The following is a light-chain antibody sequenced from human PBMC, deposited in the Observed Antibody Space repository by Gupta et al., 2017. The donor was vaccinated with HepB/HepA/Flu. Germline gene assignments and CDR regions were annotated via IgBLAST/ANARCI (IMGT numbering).Light chain of an antibody. J-gene: IGLJ2*01. CDR3: QSADSRGTVV. V-gene: IGLV3-25*03. Sequence: SYELTQPPSVSVSPGQTARITCSGDALPKQYAYWYQQKPGQAPVLVIYKDSERPAGIPERFSGSSSGTTVTLTISGVQAEDEDDYYCQSADSRGTVVFGGGTKMT. CDR1: ALPKQY. CDR2: KDS.